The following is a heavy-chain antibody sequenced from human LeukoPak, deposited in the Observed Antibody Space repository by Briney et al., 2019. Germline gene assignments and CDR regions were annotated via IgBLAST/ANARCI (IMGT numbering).Heavy chain of an antibody. D-gene: IGHD3-3*01. CDR2: IRYDGSNK. Sequence: GGSLRLSCAASGFTFSSYGMHWVRQAPGKGLEWVAFIRYDGSNKYYADSVKGRFTISRDNSKNTLYLRMNSLRAEDTAVYYCAKDKIGRILEWLSYFDYWGQGTLVTVSS. V-gene: IGHV3-30*02. J-gene: IGHJ4*02. CDR3: AKDKIGRILEWLSYFDY. CDR1: GFTFSSYG.